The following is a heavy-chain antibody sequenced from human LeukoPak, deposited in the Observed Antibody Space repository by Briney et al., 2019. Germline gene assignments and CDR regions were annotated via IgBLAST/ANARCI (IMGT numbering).Heavy chain of an antibody. CDR3: ARENNDYGGKKAFDY. D-gene: IGHD4-23*01. CDR1: DGSIYSYY. Sequence: KPSETLSLTCTVSDGSIYSYYWSWIRQPPGKGLEWIGHIHYSGNTYYNPSLKSRVSISVDTSKNQFSLKLSSVTAADTAVYYCARENNDYGGKKAFDYWGQGTLVTVSS. V-gene: IGHV4-59*06. J-gene: IGHJ4*02. CDR2: IHYSGNT.